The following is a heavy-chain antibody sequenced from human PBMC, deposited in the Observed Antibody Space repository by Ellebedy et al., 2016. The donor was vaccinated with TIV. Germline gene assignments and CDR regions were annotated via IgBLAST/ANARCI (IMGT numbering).Heavy chain of an antibody. D-gene: IGHD4-17*01. CDR1: GFSFSSYW. Sequence: GGSLRLSCAASGFSFSSYWMSWVRQAPGKGLEWVANIRVDGNEKYYVDSVNGRFTISKDNAKNSLYLKMNSLRAEDTALYYCATDGSYGDYLSPAHAFVFWGQGTMVTVSS. V-gene: IGHV3-7*01. CDR3: ATDGSYGDYLSPAHAFVF. CDR2: IRVDGNEK. J-gene: IGHJ3*01.